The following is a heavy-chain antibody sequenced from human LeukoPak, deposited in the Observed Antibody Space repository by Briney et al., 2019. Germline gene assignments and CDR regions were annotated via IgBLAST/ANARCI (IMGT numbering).Heavy chain of an antibody. CDR2: ISYDGNNK. V-gene: IGHV3-30-3*01. J-gene: IGHJ4*02. CDR3: ARPADLDY. Sequence: GGSLRLSCAASGFTFSAYVMHWVRQAPGKGLEWVAVISYDGNNKYYADSVKGRFTISRDNSNNTLYLQMESLKTEDTAVYYCARPADLDYWGQGTLVTVSS. CDR1: GFTFSAYV.